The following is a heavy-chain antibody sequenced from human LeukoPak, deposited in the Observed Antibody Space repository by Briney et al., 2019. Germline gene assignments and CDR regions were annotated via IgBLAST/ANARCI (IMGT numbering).Heavy chain of an antibody. CDR1: GYSISSGYY. Sequence: SETLSLTCTVSGYSISSGYYWGWIRQPPGKGLEWIGSIYHSGSTHYNPSLKSRVTISVDTSKNQVSLKLSSGTAADTAGYYWARDNEGGSGHYMDVWGKGTTVTVSS. D-gene: IGHD6-25*01. CDR3: ARDNEGGSGHYMDV. V-gene: IGHV4-38-2*02. CDR2: IYHSGST. J-gene: IGHJ6*03.